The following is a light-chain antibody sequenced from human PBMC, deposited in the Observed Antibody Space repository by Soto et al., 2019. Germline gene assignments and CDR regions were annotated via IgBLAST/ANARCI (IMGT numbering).Light chain of an antibody. CDR1: QSVSNIY. CDR2: GSS. V-gene: IGKV3-20*01. Sequence: ESVLTQSPGTLSLFPGERATLSCRASQSVSNIYIAWYQQKPGQAPRLLIYGSSSRATGVPDRFSGSGSGTDFTLTISRLEPEDFAVYYCQQYGSSLYMYTFGQGTKLEIK. J-gene: IGKJ2*01. CDR3: QQYGSSLYMYT.